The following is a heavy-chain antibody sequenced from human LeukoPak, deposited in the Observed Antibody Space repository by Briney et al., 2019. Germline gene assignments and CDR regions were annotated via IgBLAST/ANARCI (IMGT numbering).Heavy chain of an antibody. CDR3: ARRIAAAGVGIVY. CDR1: AHTFTSYD. Sequence: GASVEVSCKASAHTFTSYDINWVRQATGQGLEWMGWMNPDSGNTGYAQKFQGRVTMTRNPSISTAYMELSSLTSEDTAVYYCARRIAAAGVGIVYWGQGTLVTVSS. CDR2: MNPDSGNT. D-gene: IGHD6-13*01. J-gene: IGHJ4*02. V-gene: IGHV1-8*01.